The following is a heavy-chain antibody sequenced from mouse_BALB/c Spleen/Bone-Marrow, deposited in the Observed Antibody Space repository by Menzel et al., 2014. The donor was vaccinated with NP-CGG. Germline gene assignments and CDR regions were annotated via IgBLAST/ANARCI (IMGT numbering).Heavy chain of an antibody. CDR1: GYVFTDYW. CDR2: IFPVNADT. J-gene: IGHJ3*01. CDR3: ARFATGSFAY. V-gene: IGHV1-80*01. Sequence: VMLVESGAELVRPGSSVKISCKASGYVFTDYWMNWLRQRPGQGLGWIGQIFPVNADTNYKANFKDKVTLTADKSSTTAYMQLNSLTSEDSAVYFCARFATGSFAYWGQGTLVTVSA. D-gene: IGHD1-1*01.